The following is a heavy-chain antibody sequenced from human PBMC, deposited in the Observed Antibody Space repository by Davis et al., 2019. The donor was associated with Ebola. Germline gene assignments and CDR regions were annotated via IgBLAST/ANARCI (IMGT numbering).Heavy chain of an antibody. CDR3: ARDRYSSSGFDY. CDR1: GFTFSSYG. J-gene: IGHJ4*02. CDR2: IWYDGSNK. Sequence: GESLKISCAASGFTFSSYGMHWVRQAPGKGLEWVAVIWYDGSNKYFADSVKGRFTISRDNSKNTLYLQMNSLRAENTAVYYCARDRYSSSGFDYWGQGTLVTVSS. V-gene: IGHV3-33*01. D-gene: IGHD6-6*01.